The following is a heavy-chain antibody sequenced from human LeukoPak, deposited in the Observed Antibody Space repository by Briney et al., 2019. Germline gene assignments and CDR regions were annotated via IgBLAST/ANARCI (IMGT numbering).Heavy chain of an antibody. J-gene: IGHJ3*02. V-gene: IGHV3-66*01. CDR2: IYSGGST. CDR1: GFTFSSYW. D-gene: IGHD3-16*01. CDR3: ARDLGGAFDI. Sequence: GGSLRLSCAASGFTFSSYWMSWVRQAPGKGLEWVSVIYSGGSTYYADSVKGRFTISRDNAKNSLYLQMNSLRAEDTAVYYCARDLGGAFDIWGQGTMVTVSS.